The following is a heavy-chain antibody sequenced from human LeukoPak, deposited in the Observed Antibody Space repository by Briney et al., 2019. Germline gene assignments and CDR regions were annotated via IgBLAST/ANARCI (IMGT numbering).Heavy chain of an antibody. CDR2: IYYSGST. V-gene: IGHV4-39*01. CDR1: GGSISTTTNS. J-gene: IGHJ5*02. CDR3: ASRPGLLWFGELLLT. Sequence: SETLSLTCNVSGGSISTTTNSWGWAWIRQRPTKGLEWIGSIYYSGSTYYNPSLKSRVTISVDTSKNQFSLKLSSVTAADTAVYYCASRPGLLWFGELLLTWGQGTLVTVSS. D-gene: IGHD3-10*01.